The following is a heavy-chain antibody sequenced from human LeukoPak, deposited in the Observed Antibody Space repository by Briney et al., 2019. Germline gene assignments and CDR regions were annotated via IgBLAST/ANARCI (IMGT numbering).Heavy chain of an antibody. D-gene: IGHD6-19*01. CDR3: ARGGVAGDFDY. CDR2: IYSGGST. CDR1: GFTVSSNY. J-gene: IGHJ4*02. Sequence: GGSLRLSCAASGFTVSSNYMSWVRQAPGKGLEWVSVIYSGGSTYYADSVKGRFTISRDNSKNTLHLQMNSLKTEDTAVFYCARGGVAGDFDYWGQGTLVTVSS. V-gene: IGHV3-53*05.